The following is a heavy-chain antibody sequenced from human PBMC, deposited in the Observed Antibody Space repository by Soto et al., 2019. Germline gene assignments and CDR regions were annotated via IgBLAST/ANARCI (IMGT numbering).Heavy chain of an antibody. Sequence: GGSLRLSCAASGFTFSSYAMSWVRQAPGKGLEWVSAISGSGGSTYYADSVKGRLTISRDNSKNTLYLQMNSLRAEDTAVYYCAKDRRYCSGGSCYSNHFDYWGQGTLVTVSS. CDR1: GFTFSSYA. J-gene: IGHJ4*02. D-gene: IGHD2-15*01. CDR2: ISGSGGST. CDR3: AKDRRYCSGGSCYSNHFDY. V-gene: IGHV3-23*01.